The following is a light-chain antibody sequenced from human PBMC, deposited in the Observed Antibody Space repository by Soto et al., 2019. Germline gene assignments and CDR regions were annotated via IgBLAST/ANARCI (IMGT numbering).Light chain of an antibody. Sequence: EIVLTQCPGTLSLSPGERATLSCRASQSVSSSYLAWYQQKPGQAPRLLIYGASSRATGIPDRFSGSGSGTDFTLTISRLEPEDFAVYYCQQFGSSPQTFGQGTKVDIK. CDR3: QQFGSSPQT. CDR1: QSVSSSY. J-gene: IGKJ1*01. V-gene: IGKV3-20*01. CDR2: GAS.